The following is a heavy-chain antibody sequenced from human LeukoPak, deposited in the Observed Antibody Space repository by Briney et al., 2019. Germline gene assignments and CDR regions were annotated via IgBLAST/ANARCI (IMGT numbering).Heavy chain of an antibody. V-gene: IGHV4-39*07. Sequence: PSETLSLTCAVSGGSISSSNYYWGWIRQPPGKGLEWIGSIYYSGSTYYNPSLKSRVTISVDTSKNRFSLKLSSVTAADTAVYCCARVRGSSGSYEYYHYMDVWGKGTTVTISS. J-gene: IGHJ6*03. CDR2: IYYSGST. CDR3: ARVRGSSGSYEYYHYMDV. CDR1: GGSISSSNYY. D-gene: IGHD1-26*01.